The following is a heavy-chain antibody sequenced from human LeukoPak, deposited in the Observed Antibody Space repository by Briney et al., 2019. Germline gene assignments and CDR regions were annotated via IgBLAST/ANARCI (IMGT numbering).Heavy chain of an antibody. J-gene: IGHJ3*02. CDR1: GGTFSSYA. V-gene: IGHV1-69*13. D-gene: IGHD2-2*01. CDR2: IIPIFGTA. Sequence: SVKVSCKASGGTFSSYAISCVRQAPGQGLEWMGGIIPIFGTANYAQKFQGRVTITADESTSTAYMELSSLRSEDTAVYYCARDKTYMPDQDAFDIWGQGTMVTVSS. CDR3: ARDKTYMPDQDAFDI.